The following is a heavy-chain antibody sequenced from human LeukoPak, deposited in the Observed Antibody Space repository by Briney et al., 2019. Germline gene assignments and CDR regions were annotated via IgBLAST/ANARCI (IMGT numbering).Heavy chain of an antibody. D-gene: IGHD1-26*01. V-gene: IGHV4-59*03. J-gene: IGHJ6*02. CDR1: GGSISDYY. Sequence: SETLSLTCSVSGGSISDYYWSWIRQAPGRGLEWIGDIHYSGNVNYNPSLRSRVTISVDTSNNRLSLTLTAVAAADTATYFCAXXXXIVEIPGRVYFYYGMDVWGQGTTVIVSS. CDR2: IHYSGNV. CDR3: AXXXXIVEIPGRVYFYYGMDV.